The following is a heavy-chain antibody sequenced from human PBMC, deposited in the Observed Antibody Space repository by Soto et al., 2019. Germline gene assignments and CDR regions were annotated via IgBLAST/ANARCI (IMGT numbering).Heavy chain of an antibody. J-gene: IGHJ6*02. CDR1: GGTFSSYA. Sequence: SVKVSCKASGGTFSSYAISWVRQAPGQGLEWMGGIIPIFGTANYAQKFQGRVTITADESTSTAYMELSSLRSEDTAVYYCASSLGVVPAAIGYYYYYGMDVWGQGTTVTVSS. V-gene: IGHV1-69*13. D-gene: IGHD2-2*02. CDR3: ASSLGVVPAAIGYYYYYGMDV. CDR2: IIPIFGTA.